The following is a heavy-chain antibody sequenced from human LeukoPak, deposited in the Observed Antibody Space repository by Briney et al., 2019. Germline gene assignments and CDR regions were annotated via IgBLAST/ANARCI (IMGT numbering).Heavy chain of an antibody. CDR2: IGTTGDT. D-gene: IGHD2-15*01. V-gene: IGHV3-13*01. CDR3: ARDRGGGHMDV. CDR1: GFTFTTYD. Sequence: GGSLRLSCAASGFTFTTYDMHWVRQATGKGLEWVSAIGTTGDTYYPGSVKGRFTVSRENAKNSLYLQMNSLRAGDTAVYYCARDRGGGHMDVWGKGTTVTISS. J-gene: IGHJ6*03.